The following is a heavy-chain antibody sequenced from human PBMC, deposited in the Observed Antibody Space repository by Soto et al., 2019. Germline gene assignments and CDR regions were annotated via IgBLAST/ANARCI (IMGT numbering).Heavy chain of an antibody. CDR2: IDWDDDK. J-gene: IGHJ4*02. V-gene: IGHV2-70*01. Sequence: ASGPTLVNPTQTLTLTCTFSGFSLSTSGMCVSWIRQPPGKALEWLALIDWDDDKYYSTSLKTRLTISKDTSKNQVVLTMTNMDPVDTATYYCARIPAGYGSGSYEFDYWGQGTLVTVSS. CDR3: ARIPAGYGSGSYEFDY. CDR1: GFSLSTSGMC. D-gene: IGHD3-10*01.